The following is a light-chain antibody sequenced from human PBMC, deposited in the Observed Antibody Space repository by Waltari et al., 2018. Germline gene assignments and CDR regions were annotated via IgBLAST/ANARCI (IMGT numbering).Light chain of an antibody. CDR1: QGISTW. CDR2: SAS. CDR3: QRANSFPFT. J-gene: IGKJ3*01. V-gene: IGKV1-12*01. Sequence: DIQMTQSPSSVSASVADRVTITCRASQGISTWLAWYQQKPGKAPKLLIYSASTLPRGVPSRFSGSGSGTDFTLTISSLQPEDFATYYCQRANSFPFTFGPGTKVDIK.